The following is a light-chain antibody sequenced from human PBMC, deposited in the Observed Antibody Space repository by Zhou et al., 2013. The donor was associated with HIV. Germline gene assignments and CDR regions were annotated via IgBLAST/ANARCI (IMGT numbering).Light chain of an antibody. Sequence: EVVLTQSPGTLSLSPGEGATLSCRASRSFTNNYLAWYQQKPGQAPRLLISDASSRATGVPDRFSGSGSGTDFTLTVSRLEPEDFAVYYCQYYGSSSLTFGGGTRVEIK. CDR2: DAS. CDR1: RSFTNNY. J-gene: IGKJ4*01. CDR3: QYYGSSSLT. V-gene: IGKV3-20*01.